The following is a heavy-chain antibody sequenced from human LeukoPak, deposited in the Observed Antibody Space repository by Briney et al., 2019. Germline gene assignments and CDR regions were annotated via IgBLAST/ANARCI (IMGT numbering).Heavy chain of an antibody. D-gene: IGHD3-3*01. J-gene: IGHJ4*02. Sequence: GGSLRLSCAASGFTFSSYAMSWVRQAPGRGLEWFPAISGSGGSTYYADSVKGRFTISRDNSKNTLYLQMNSLRAEDTAVYYCAKDDGDFWSGSKNNRPIDYWGQGTLVTVSS. V-gene: IGHV3-23*01. CDR2: ISGSGGST. CDR3: AKDDGDFWSGSKNNRPIDY. CDR1: GFTFSSYA.